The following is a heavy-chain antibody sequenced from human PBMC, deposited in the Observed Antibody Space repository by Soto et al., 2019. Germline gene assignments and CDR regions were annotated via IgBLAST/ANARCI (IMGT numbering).Heavy chain of an antibody. D-gene: IGHD3-10*01. J-gene: IGHJ4*02. CDR3: ASVSYGSGSSY. CDR1: GGSISSYY. V-gene: IGHV4-59*01. CDR2: IYYSGST. Sequence: SETLSLTCTVSGGSISSYYWSWIRQPPGKGLEWIGYIYYSGSTNYNPSLKSRVTISVDTSKNQFSLKLSSVTAADTAVYYCASVSYGSGSSYWGQGTLVTVSS.